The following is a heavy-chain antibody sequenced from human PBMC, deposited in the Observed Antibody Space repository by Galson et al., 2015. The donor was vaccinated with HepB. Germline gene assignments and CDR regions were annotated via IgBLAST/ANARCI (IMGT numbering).Heavy chain of an antibody. CDR1: GESFSGYY. J-gene: IGHJ2*01. CDR2: INHSGST. D-gene: IGHD6-19*01. Sequence: ETLSLTCAVYGESFSGYYWTWIRQPPGKGLEWIGEINHSGSTNYNPSLRSRVTISVDTSKNQFSLRLSSVTAADTAVYYCARQPYTSGWLYWYFDLWGRGTLVTVSS. CDR3: ARQPYTSGWLYWYFDL. V-gene: IGHV4-34*01.